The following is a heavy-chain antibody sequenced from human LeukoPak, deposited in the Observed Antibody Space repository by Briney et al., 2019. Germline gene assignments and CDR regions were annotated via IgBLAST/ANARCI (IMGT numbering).Heavy chain of an antibody. D-gene: IGHD6-13*01. Sequence: SVTVSCKASAGTFSSYAISWVRQAPGQELEWKGGIIPIFSTANYAQKGQGRVTMTTHESTSTDYMELSSMRSADTGVYCCARVLHSCSWKETEYYYYYMDFWGQGAPVTVSS. CDR2: IIPIFSTA. V-gene: IGHV1-69*05. J-gene: IGHJ6*03. CDR1: AGTFSSYA. CDR3: ARVLHSCSWKETEYYYYYMDF.